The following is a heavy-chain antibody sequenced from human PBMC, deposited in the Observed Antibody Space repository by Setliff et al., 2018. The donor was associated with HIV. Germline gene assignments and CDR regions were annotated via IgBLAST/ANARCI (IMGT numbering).Heavy chain of an antibody. D-gene: IGHD3-22*01. CDR1: GGSISSYY. CDR3: GRQVPVPGVAVTPIDY. CDR2: IFYTGST. Sequence: PSETLSLTCTVSGGSISSYYWTWLRQFPGKGLEWIGFIFYTGSTTYNPSLNSRVTISVGTSKNQFSLKLSSVTAADTAVYYCGRQVPVPGVAVTPIDYWGQGTLVTVSS. J-gene: IGHJ4*02. V-gene: IGHV4-59*08.